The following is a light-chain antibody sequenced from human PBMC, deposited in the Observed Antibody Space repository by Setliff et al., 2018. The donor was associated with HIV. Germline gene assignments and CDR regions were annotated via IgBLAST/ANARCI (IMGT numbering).Light chain of an antibody. CDR1: SSDVGSYNR. J-gene: IGLJ3*02. CDR2: EDT. Sequence: QSALTQPPSVSGSPGQSVIISCTGTSSDVGSYNRVSWYQQPPGTAPKLIIYEDTYRPSGVPDRFSGSKSGNTASLTTSGLQAEDEGDYYCSSYTSSNTWVFGGGTKVTVL. V-gene: IGLV2-18*03. CDR3: SSYTSSNTWV.